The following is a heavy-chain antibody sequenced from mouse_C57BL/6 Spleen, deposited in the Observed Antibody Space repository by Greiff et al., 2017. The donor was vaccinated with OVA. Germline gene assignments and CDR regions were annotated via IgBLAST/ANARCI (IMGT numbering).Heavy chain of an antibody. V-gene: IGHV1-74*01. D-gene: IGHD2-4*01. CDR3: AIGVYYDYDEAY. CDR1: GYTFTSYW. CDR2: LHPSDSDT. Sequence: QVQLQQPGAELVKPGASVKVSCTASGYTFTSYWMHWVKQRPGQGLAWIGRLHPSDSDTNYNQKFKGKATLTVDKSSSTAYMQLSSLTSEDSAVYYCAIGVYYDYDEAYWGQGTLVTVSA. J-gene: IGHJ3*01.